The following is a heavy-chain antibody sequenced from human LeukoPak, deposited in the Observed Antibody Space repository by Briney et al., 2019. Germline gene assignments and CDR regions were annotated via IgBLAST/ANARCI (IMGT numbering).Heavy chain of an antibody. D-gene: IGHD3-10*01. V-gene: IGHV3-7*01. CDR3: ARILLRSESYYNPSDY. Sequence: SGGSLRLSCATSGFTFSNYWMSWVRQAPGKGLEWVASIKEDGSEKFYVDSVKGRFTISRDNAKNSLYLQMNGLRAEDTAVYFCARILLRSESYYNPSDYWGQGTLVTVSS. CDR1: GFTFSNYW. CDR2: IKEDGSEK. J-gene: IGHJ4*02.